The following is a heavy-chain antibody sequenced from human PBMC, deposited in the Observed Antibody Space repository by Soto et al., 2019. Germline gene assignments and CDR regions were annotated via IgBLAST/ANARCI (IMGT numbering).Heavy chain of an antibody. Sequence: PSETLCLTCTVSGGSISSSSDSWGWIRQPPGKGLEWIGTIYYSGSTYYNPSLKSRVTISVDTSKNQFSLKLSSVTAADTAVYYCARLRDDILTGYYSFYFDYWGQGTLVTVSS. CDR3: ARLRDDILTGYYSFYFDY. CDR1: GGSISSSSDS. CDR2: IYYSGST. V-gene: IGHV4-39*01. D-gene: IGHD3-9*01. J-gene: IGHJ4*02.